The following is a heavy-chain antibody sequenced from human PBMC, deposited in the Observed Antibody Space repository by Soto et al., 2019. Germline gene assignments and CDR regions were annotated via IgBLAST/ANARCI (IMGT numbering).Heavy chain of an antibody. CDR2: INHSGST. V-gene: IGHV4-34*01. CDR3: ARGRGYSYGFGFAY. J-gene: IGHJ4*02. D-gene: IGHD5-18*01. CDR1: GGSFSGYY. Sequence: SETLSLTCAVYGGSFSGYYWIWIRQPPGKGLEWIGEINHSGSTNYNPSLKSRVTISVDTSKNQFSLKLSSVTAADTAVYYCARGRGYSYGFGFAYWGQGTLVTVSS.